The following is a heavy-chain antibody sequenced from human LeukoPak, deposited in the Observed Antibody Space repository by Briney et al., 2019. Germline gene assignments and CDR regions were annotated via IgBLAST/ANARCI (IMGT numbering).Heavy chain of an antibody. J-gene: IGHJ4*02. Sequence: PGGSLRLSCAASGFTFSSYAMHWVRQAPGKGLEWVAVISYDGSNKYYADSVKGRFTISRDNSKNTLYLQMNSLRAEDTAVYYCARDYYDSSHALGYWGQGTLVTVSS. CDR1: GFTFSSYA. D-gene: IGHD3-22*01. CDR2: ISYDGSNK. V-gene: IGHV3-30-3*01. CDR3: ARDYYDSSHALGY.